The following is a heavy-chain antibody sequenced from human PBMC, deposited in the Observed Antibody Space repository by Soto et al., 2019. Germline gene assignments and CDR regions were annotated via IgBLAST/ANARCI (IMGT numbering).Heavy chain of an antibody. J-gene: IGHJ6*02. D-gene: IGHD5-12*01. Sequence: QVQLVQSGAEVKKPGSSVRVSCKASGGTFSSYAISWVRQAPGQGLEWMGGIIPIFDTADYAQKFQGRVTITADESTSTAYVELSSLRSEDTAVYYCATHPMATITYYAGMDVWGQGTTVTVSS. CDR3: ATHPMATITYYAGMDV. V-gene: IGHV1-69*12. CDR1: GGTFSSYA. CDR2: IIPIFDTA.